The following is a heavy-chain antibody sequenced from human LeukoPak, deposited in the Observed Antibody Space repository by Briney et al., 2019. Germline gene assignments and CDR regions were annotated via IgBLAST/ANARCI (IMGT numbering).Heavy chain of an antibody. CDR2: ISGSGGST. CDR1: AFTFSCYD. D-gene: IGHD3-22*01. Sequence: TGGSLTLSCAASAFTFSCYDMIWVPQAPGKRLEWVSAISGSGGSTYYAASVKGRFTISRDNSKNTLYLQMNSLRGEDTAVYYCAKGGITMIVVVITQTTYYFDYWGQGTLVSASS. CDR3: AKGGITMIVVVITQTTYYFDY. J-gene: IGHJ4*02. V-gene: IGHV3-23*01.